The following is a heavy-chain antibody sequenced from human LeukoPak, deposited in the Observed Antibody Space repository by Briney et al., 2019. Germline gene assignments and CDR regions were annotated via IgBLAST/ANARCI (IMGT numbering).Heavy chain of an antibody. V-gene: IGHV1-18*04. D-gene: IGHD6-19*01. Sequence: ASVKVSCMASGYTFTSYGISWVRQAPGQGLEWMGWISAYNGNTNYAQKLQGRVTMTTDTSTSTAYRKLRSLRSDDTAVYYSAMAAVAVRSSAFDIWGQGKMVTVSS. J-gene: IGHJ3*02. CDR3: AMAAVAVRSSAFDI. CDR2: ISAYNGNT. CDR1: GYTFTSYG.